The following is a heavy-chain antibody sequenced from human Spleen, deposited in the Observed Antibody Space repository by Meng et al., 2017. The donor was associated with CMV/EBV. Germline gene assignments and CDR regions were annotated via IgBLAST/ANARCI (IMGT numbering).Heavy chain of an antibody. V-gene: IGHV3-21*01. CDR3: SSDGNSGYAPLDYGMDV. Sequence: GEALKISCTVSGFTFSTYSLNWVRQAPGKGLEWVSSISDSSFHIYYAESVKGRFTVSRDNAKNSLYLQMNSLSAEDTAVYYCSSDGNSGYAPLDYGMDVWGQGTTVTVSS. CDR2: ISDSSFHI. D-gene: IGHD5-12*01. CDR1: GFTFSTYS. J-gene: IGHJ6*02.